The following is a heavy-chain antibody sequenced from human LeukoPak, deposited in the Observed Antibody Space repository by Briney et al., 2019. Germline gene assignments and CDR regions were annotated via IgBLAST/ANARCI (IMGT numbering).Heavy chain of an antibody. V-gene: IGHV3-30*18. CDR1: GFIFNNYG. Sequence: GGSLTLSCAASGFIFNNYGMHWVRQAPGKGLEGVAVISYDGSNKNYADSVKGRFTISRDSSKNTVYLQMNSLRVEDTAMYYCAKDWAPYCGGDCYFNYWGQGTLVTVSS. CDR3: AKDWAPYCGGDCYFNY. D-gene: IGHD2-21*02. J-gene: IGHJ4*02. CDR2: ISYDGSNK.